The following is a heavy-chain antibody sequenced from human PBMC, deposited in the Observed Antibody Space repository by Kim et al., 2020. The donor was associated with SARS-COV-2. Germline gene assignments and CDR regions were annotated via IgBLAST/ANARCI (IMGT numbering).Heavy chain of an antibody. V-gene: IGHV3-30*18. Sequence: GGSLRLSCAASGFTFSSYGMHWVRQAPGKGLEWVAVISYDGSNKYYADSVKGRFTISRDNSKNTLYLQMNSLRAEDTAVYYCAKVFSRSSRSGSFDYYYGMDVWGQGNTVTVSS. J-gene: IGHJ6*02. CDR1: GFTFSSYG. CDR3: AKVFSRSSRSGSFDYYYGMDV. CDR2: ISYDGSNK. D-gene: IGHD3-10*01.